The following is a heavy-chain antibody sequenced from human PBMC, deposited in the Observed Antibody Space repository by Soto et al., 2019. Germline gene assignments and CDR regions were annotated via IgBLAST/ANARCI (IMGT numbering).Heavy chain of an antibody. D-gene: IGHD4-17*01. V-gene: IGHV4-39*01. CDR3: ATHPPYGPLDH. CDR1: GGSISSSSYH. J-gene: IGHJ4*02. CDR2: IYYSGST. Sequence: PSETLSLTCTVSGGSISSSSYHWGWIRQPPGKGLEWIGSIYYSGSTYYNPSLKSRVTISVDTSKNQFSLKLSSVTAADTAVYYCATHPPYGPLDHWGQGNLVTVS.